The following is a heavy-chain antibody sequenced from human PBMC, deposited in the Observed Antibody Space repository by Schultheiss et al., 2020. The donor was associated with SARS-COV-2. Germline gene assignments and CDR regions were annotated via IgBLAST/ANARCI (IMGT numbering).Heavy chain of an antibody. D-gene: IGHD3-10*01. Sequence: SETLSLTCTVSGGSISSSSYYWGWIRQPPGKGLEWIGSIYYSGSTYYNPSLKSRVTISVDTSKNQFSLKLSSVTAADTAVYYCARPMGRSYGMDVWGQGTTVTVSS. J-gene: IGHJ6*02. CDR2: IYYSGST. V-gene: IGHV4-39*07. CDR1: GGSISSSSYY. CDR3: ARPMGRSYGMDV.